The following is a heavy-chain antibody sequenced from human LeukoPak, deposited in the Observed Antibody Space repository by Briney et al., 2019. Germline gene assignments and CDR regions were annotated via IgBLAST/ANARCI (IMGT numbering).Heavy chain of an antibody. CDR2: TYYRSTWYN. D-gene: IGHD2-2*01. CDR3: ARRLTQYDCFDP. J-gene: IGHJ5*02. Sequence: SQTLSLTCVISGDGVSNDSAAWNWIRRSPSRGLEWLGRTYYRSTWYNDYAVSVRGRITVNPDTSKNQFSLHLNSVTPEDTAVYYCARRLTQYDCFDPWGQGILVTVSS. V-gene: IGHV6-1*01. CDR1: GDGVSNDSAA.